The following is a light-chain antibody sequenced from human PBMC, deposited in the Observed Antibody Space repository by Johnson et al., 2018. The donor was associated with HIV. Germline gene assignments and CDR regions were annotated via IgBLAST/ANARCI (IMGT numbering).Light chain of an antibody. V-gene: IGLV1-51*02. CDR1: SSNIGNNY. CDR2: ENN. CDR3: GTWDTSLSGGV. Sequence: QSILTQPPSVSAAPGQKVTISCSGSSSNIGNNYVSWYQQLPGTAPKLLIYENNKRPSGIPDRFSGSKSVTSATLGITGLQTGDEADYYCGTWDTSLSGGVFGTGTKVTVL. J-gene: IGLJ1*01.